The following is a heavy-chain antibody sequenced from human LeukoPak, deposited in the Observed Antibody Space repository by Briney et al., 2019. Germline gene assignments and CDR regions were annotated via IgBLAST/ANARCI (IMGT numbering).Heavy chain of an antibody. CDR1: GGSISSGGYY. CDR2: IYYSGST. J-gene: IGHJ4*02. Sequence: SQTLSLTCTVSGGSISSGGYYWSWIRQHPGKGLEWIGYIYYSGSTYYNPSLKSRVTISVDTSKNQFSLKLSSVTAADTAVYYCARRGGSYKVDDYWGQGTLVTVSS. D-gene: IGHD1-26*01. V-gene: IGHV4-31*03. CDR3: ARRGGSYKVDDY.